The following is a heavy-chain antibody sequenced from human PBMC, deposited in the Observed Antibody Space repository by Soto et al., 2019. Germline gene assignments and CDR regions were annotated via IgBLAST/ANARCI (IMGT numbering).Heavy chain of an antibody. D-gene: IGHD1-26*01. V-gene: IGHV4-59*01. CDR2: VYYSGSA. Sequence: SETLSLTCTVSGGSIGSFYWSWIRQPPGKGLEWIGYVYYSGSANYNPSLMSRVSISLDPSKKQFSLQLTSVTAADTAVYYCASGSQLYPSLFDPWGQGTLVTVSS. CDR3: ASGSQLYPSLFDP. J-gene: IGHJ5*02. CDR1: GGSIGSFY.